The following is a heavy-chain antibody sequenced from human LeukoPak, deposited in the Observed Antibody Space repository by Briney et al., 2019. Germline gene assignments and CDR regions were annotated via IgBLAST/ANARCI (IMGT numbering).Heavy chain of an antibody. CDR1: GGSISSYY. D-gene: IGHD5-18*01. CDR3: ARGTGYSYGYGYDY. CDR2: INHSGST. V-gene: IGHV4-34*01. J-gene: IGHJ4*02. Sequence: PSETLSLTCTVSGGSISSYYWSWIRQPPGKGLEWIGEINHSGSTNYNPSLKSRATISVDTSKNQFSLKLSSVTAADTAVYYCARGTGYSYGYGYDYWGQGTLVTVSS.